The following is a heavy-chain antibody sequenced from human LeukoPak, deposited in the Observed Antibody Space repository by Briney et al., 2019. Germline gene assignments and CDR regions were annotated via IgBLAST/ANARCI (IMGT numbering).Heavy chain of an antibody. D-gene: IGHD2-2*01. Sequence: GGSLRLSCAASGFTFSSYSMNWVRQAPGKGLEWVSSISSSSSYIYYADSVKGRFTISRDNAKNSLYLQMNSLRAEDTAVYYCARDPLGYCGSTSCYAGGYWGQGTLVTVSS. CDR3: ARDPLGYCGSTSCYAGGY. CDR1: GFTFSSYS. J-gene: IGHJ4*02. CDR2: ISSSSSYI. V-gene: IGHV3-21*01.